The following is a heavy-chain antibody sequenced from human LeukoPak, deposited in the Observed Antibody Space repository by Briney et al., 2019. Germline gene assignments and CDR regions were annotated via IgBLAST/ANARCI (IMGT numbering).Heavy chain of an antibody. CDR2: IYYSGST. CDR1: GGSISSGGYY. J-gene: IGHJ4*02. D-gene: IGHD3-22*01. V-gene: IGHV4-31*03. CDR3: ARGSTYEAYYYDSSGYNGFDY. Sequence: PSETLSLTCTVSGGSISSGGYYWGWIRQHPGRGLEWIGYIYYSGSTYYNPSLKGRVTISVDTSKNQFSLKLSSVTAADTAVYYCARGSTYEAYYYDSSGYNGFDYWGQGTLVTVSS.